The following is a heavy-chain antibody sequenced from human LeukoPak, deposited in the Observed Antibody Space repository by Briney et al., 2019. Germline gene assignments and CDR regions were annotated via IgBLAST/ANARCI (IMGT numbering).Heavy chain of an antibody. D-gene: IGHD2-2*01. V-gene: IGHV3-53*01. Sequence: PGGSLRLSCAASEFTVGSNYMNWVRQAPGKGLEWVSVIYSGGSTYYADSVKGRFTISRDNSKNTLYLQMNNLRAEDTAVYYCARGKVVPAAFDYWGQGTLVTVSS. J-gene: IGHJ4*02. CDR1: EFTVGSNY. CDR2: IYSGGST. CDR3: ARGKVVPAAFDY.